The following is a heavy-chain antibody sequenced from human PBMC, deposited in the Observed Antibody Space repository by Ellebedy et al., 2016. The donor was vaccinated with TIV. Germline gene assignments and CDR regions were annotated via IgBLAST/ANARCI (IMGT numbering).Heavy chain of an antibody. V-gene: IGHV4-59*01. Sequence: SETLSLTCIVSDGSIRPYYWTWIRQPPGKGLEWIGYAYHSGSTNYNPSLESRVTIPVDTSKNQFSLNLRSVTAADTAVYYCARVGTELVTVDEYYYYMDVWGKGTTVTVSS. CDR1: DGSIRPYY. D-gene: IGHD5-18*01. CDR2: AYHSGST. CDR3: ARVGTELVTVDEYYYYMDV. J-gene: IGHJ6*03.